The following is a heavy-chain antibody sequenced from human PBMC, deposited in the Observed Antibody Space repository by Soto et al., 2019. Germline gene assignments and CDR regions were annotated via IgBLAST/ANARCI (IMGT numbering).Heavy chain of an antibody. J-gene: IGHJ5*02. CDR2: IYYSGST. CDR3: ARLVEDAFDP. V-gene: IGHV4-39*01. CDR1: GGSISSSSYY. Sequence: SETLSLTCTVSGGSISSSSYYWGWIRQPPGKGLEWIGSIYYSGSTYYNPSLKSRVTISVDTSKNQFSLKLSSVTAADTAVYYCARLVEDAFDPWGQGTLVTVSS.